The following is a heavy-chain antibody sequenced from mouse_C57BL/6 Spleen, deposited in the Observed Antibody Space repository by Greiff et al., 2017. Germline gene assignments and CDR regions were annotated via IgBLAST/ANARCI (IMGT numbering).Heavy chain of an antibody. CDR1: GYTFTGYW. D-gene: IGHD2-3*01. Sequence: QVQLQQSGAELMKPGASVKLSCKATGYTFTGYWIEWVKQRPGHGLEWIGESLPGSGSTNYNEKFKGKATFTAVTSSNTAYMQLSSLTTEDSAIYYCVRRDGYYGGFAYWGQGTLFTVSA. CDR2: SLPGSGST. CDR3: VRRDGYYGGFAY. V-gene: IGHV1-9*01. J-gene: IGHJ3*01.